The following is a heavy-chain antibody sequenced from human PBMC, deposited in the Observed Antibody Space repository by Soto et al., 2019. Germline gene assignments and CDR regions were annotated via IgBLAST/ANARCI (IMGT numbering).Heavy chain of an antibody. CDR3: ARETTVTTLGAFDI. Sequence: QVQLVQSGAEVKKPGSSVKVSCKASGGTFSSYTISWVRQAPGQGLEWMGRIIPILGIANYAQKFQGRVTITADKATSTAYMELSSLRSEDTAVYYCARETTVTTLGAFDIWGQGTMVTVSS. D-gene: IGHD4-17*01. V-gene: IGHV1-69*08. CDR2: IIPILGIA. J-gene: IGHJ3*02. CDR1: GGTFSSYT.